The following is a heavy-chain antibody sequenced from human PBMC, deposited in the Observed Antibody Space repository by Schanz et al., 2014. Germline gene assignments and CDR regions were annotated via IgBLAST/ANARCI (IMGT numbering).Heavy chain of an antibody. D-gene: IGHD3-10*01. CDR1: GFTLNNAW. Sequence: EVQLVESGGGLVKPGGSLRLSCATSGFTLNNAWMNWVRQAPGKGLQWVARINSVGSNTDYADSVTGRFTISRDNAKNTLYLQMNSLRAEDTAVYYCAKGRFGELSAFDIWGQGTMVTVSS. V-gene: IGHV3-74*02. J-gene: IGHJ3*02. CDR2: INSVGSNT. CDR3: AKGRFGELSAFDI.